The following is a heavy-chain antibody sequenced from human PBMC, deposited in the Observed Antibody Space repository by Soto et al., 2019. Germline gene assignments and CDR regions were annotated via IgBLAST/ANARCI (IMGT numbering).Heavy chain of an antibody. CDR1: GFTFGDYA. D-gene: IGHD7-27*01. Sequence: GGSLRLSCTASGFTFGDYAMSWVRQAPGKGLEWVGFIRSKAYGGTTEYAASVKGRFTISRDDSKSIAYLQMNSLKTEDTAVYYCTRQKLGFDAFDIWGQGTMVTVSS. J-gene: IGHJ3*02. V-gene: IGHV3-49*04. CDR2: IRSKAYGGTT. CDR3: TRQKLGFDAFDI.